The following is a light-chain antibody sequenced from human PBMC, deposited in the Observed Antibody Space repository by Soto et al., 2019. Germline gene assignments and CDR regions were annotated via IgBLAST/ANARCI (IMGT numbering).Light chain of an antibody. V-gene: IGLV2-8*01. Sequence: QSVLTQPPSASGSPGQSVTISCTGTSSDVGGYNYVSWYQQHPGKAPKLMIYEVTKRPSGVPDRFSGSKSGNTASLTVSGLLAEDEVDYYCSSHAGINNVVFGGGTKVTVL. CDR1: SSDVGGYNY. CDR2: EVT. CDR3: SSHAGINNVV. J-gene: IGLJ3*02.